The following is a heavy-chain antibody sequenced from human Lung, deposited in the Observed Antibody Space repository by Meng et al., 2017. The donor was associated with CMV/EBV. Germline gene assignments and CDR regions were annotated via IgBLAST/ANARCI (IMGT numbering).Heavy chain of an antibody. D-gene: IGHD3-16*02. CDR3: AKDPGKVDYVCGYYPTY. Sequence: AGSLSLXCAVSGFAFSSYAMSWVRQAPGKGLEWVSAISSSGGSTYYTDSVKGRVTISRDNSKNSLYLQMNSLRAEDTAVYYCAKDPGKVDYVCGYYPTYWGQGXLVTVSS. J-gene: IGHJ4*02. V-gene: IGHV3-23*01. CDR2: ISSSGGST. CDR1: GFAFSSYA.